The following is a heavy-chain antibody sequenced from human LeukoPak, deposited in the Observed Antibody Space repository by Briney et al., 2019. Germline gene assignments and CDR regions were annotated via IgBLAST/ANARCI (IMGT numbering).Heavy chain of an antibody. CDR3: ASDLMTTVTTDFDY. CDR1: GYTFTGYY. V-gene: IGHV1-2*02. CDR2: INPNSGDT. D-gene: IGHD4-17*01. Sequence: ASVKVSCKASGYTFTGYYIHWVRQAPGQGLEWMGWINPNSGDTNYAQKIQGRVTMTRETSISTAYMELSRLRSDDTAVYYCASDLMTTVTTDFDYWGQGTLVTVSS. J-gene: IGHJ4*02.